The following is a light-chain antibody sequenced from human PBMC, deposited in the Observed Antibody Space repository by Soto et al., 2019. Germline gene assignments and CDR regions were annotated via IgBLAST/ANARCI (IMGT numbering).Light chain of an antibody. Sequence: MQMTQSPSALSASVVDAVTVTCRSSQSFSGWLAWYQQKPGEAPKLLIYDASALPRGVPSRFSGSGSGTKFTLTIASLQPDDFATYYCQQYETFSGTFGPGTKVDIK. CDR3: QQYETFSGT. CDR1: QSFSGW. CDR2: DAS. V-gene: IGKV1-5*01. J-gene: IGKJ1*01.